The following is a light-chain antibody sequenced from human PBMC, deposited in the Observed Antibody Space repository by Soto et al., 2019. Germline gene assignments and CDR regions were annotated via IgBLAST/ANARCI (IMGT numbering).Light chain of an antibody. Sequence: EFVLTQAPCTLCLSPGDIATLSCRASQSFRGLLVWYQQKPGQAPRLLIYDAYNRATGIPPRFSGSGSGTDFTLTISSLEPEDSAVYYCQQRNMWPITFGQGTRLEIK. J-gene: IGKJ5*01. CDR1: QSFRGL. CDR2: DAY. V-gene: IGKV3-11*01. CDR3: QQRNMWPIT.